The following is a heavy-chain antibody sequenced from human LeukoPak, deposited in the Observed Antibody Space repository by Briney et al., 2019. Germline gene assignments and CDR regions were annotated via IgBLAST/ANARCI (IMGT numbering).Heavy chain of an antibody. CDR2: ISNTGDFI. CDR1: GFIFNDFW. Sequence: GGSLRLSCTASGFIFNDFWMSWVRQAPGKGLEWVSYISNTGDFIAYADSVKGRFTISRDNAKNSLYLQMNSLRAEDAAAYYCVRARGAGPGAHFDYWGQGTLVTVSS. J-gene: IGHJ4*02. D-gene: IGHD3-10*01. CDR3: VRARGAGPGAHFDY. V-gene: IGHV3-11*01.